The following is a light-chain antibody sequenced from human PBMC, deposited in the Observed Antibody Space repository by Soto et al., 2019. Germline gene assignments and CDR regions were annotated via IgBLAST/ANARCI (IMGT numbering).Light chain of an antibody. V-gene: IGKV1-39*01. Sequence: DIQMTQSPSSLSASVRDRVTITCRASQSISTYLNWYQQKPGKVPKLLIYAASTLQSGVPSRFRGSGSGKDFTITISSLQPEDFATYNCQQSYNSQWTFEQGTKVEIK. J-gene: IGKJ1*01. CDR3: QQSYNSQWT. CDR2: AAS. CDR1: QSISTY.